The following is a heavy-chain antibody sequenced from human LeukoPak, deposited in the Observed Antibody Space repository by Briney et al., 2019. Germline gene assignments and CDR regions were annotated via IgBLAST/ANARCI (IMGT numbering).Heavy chain of an antibody. CDR3: ARDVHITMVRGVIGIAYYYYGMDV. J-gene: IGHJ6*02. D-gene: IGHD3-10*01. CDR2: ISAYNGNT. Sequence: ASVKVSCKASGYTFTSYGISWVRQAPRQGLEWMGWISAYNGNTKYAQKHQGRVTMTTDTSTSTAYMELRSLRSDDTAVYYCARDVHITMVRGVIGIAYYYYGMDVWGQGTTVTVSS. CDR1: GYTFTSYG. V-gene: IGHV1-18*01.